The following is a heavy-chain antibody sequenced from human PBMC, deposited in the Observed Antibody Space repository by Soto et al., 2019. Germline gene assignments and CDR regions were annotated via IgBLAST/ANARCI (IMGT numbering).Heavy chain of an antibody. D-gene: IGHD3-22*01. Sequence: ASVKVSCKASGYTFTSYAMHWVRQAPGQRLEWMGWINAGNGNTKYSQKFQGRVTITGDTSASTAYMDLSSLRSEDTAVYYCARDAPMIVVGYFDYWGQGTLVTVSS. CDR1: GYTFTSYA. J-gene: IGHJ4*02. CDR2: INAGNGNT. V-gene: IGHV1-3*01. CDR3: ARDAPMIVVGYFDY.